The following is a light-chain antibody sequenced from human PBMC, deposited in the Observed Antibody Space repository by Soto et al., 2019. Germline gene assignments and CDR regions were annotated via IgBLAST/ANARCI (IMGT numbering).Light chain of an antibody. J-gene: IGKJ4*01. Sequence: DIQMTQSPSTLSASVGDRVTITCRASQSISSLLAWYQQKPGKAPKLLIYNSSSLETGVPSSFSGSGSGTEFTLTISRLQPDDFATYYCQQYNSYPTFGGGTKVEIK. CDR1: QSISSL. V-gene: IGKV1-5*03. CDR2: NSS. CDR3: QQYNSYPT.